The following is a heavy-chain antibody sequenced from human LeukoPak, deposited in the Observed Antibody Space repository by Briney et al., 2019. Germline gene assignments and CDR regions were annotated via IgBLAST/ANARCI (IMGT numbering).Heavy chain of an antibody. CDR2: INPSGGST. CDR3: ARDGSEGYSSGWYGGPYYYYGMDV. D-gene: IGHD6-19*01. V-gene: IGHV1-46*01. J-gene: IGHJ6*02. Sequence: ASVKVSCKASGYTLTSYYMHWVRQAPGQGLEWMGIINPSGGSTSYAQKFQGRVTMTRDTSTSTVYMELSSLRSEDTAVYYCARDGSEGYSSGWYGGPYYYYGMDVWGQGTTVTVSS. CDR1: GYTLTSYY.